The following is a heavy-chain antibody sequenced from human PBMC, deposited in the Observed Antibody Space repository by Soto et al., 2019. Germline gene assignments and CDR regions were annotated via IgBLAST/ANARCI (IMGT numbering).Heavy chain of an antibody. J-gene: IGHJ3*02. D-gene: IGHD3-16*02. CDR1: GFTFSSCG. CDR3: AKDARDYVWGSYRYTDAFDI. V-gene: IGHV3-23*01. CDR2: ISGSGGST. Sequence: QSGGSLRLSCAASGFTFSSCGMSWVRQAPGKGLEWVSAISGSGGSTYYADSVKGRFTISRDNSKNTLYLQMNSLRAEDTAVYYCAKDARDYVWGSYRYTDAFDIWGQGTMVTVSS.